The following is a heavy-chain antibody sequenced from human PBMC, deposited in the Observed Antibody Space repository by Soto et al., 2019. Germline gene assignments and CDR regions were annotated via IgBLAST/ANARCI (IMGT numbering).Heavy chain of an antibody. CDR2: IYYSGST. D-gene: IGHD6-13*01. Sequence: SETLSLTCTVSGGSISSYYRSWIRQPPGKGLEWIGYIYYSGSTNYNPSLKSRVTISVDTSKNQFSLKLSSVTAADTAVYYCARDRIAAAGTGYYYGMDVWGQGTTVTVSS. V-gene: IGHV4-59*01. J-gene: IGHJ6*02. CDR1: GGSISSYY. CDR3: ARDRIAAAGTGYYYGMDV.